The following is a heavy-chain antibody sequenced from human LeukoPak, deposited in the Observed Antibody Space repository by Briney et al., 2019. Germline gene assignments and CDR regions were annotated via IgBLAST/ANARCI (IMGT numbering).Heavy chain of an antibody. D-gene: IGHD3-22*01. J-gene: IGHJ4*02. V-gene: IGHV1-8*01. Sequence: ASVKVSCKASGYTFTSYDINWVRQATGQGLEWMGWMNPNSGNTGYAQKFQGRVTMTRDTSINTAYMELSSLRSEDTAVYYCARVEYSSGYSHAYWGQGTLVTVSS. CDR3: ARVEYSSGYSHAY. CDR1: GYTFTSYD. CDR2: MNPNSGNT.